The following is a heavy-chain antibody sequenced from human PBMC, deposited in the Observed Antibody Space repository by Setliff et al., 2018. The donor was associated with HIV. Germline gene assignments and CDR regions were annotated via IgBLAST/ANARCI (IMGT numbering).Heavy chain of an antibody. CDR1: GFTFSSYG. CDR3: ASSRYSSSWGSFDY. CDR2: IWYDGSNK. Sequence: PGGSLRLSCAASGFTFSSYGMHWVRQAPGKGLEWVALIWYDGSNKYYADSVKGRFTISRDNSKNTVYLQMNSLRAEDTAVYYCASSRYSSSWGSFDYWGQGTLVTVSS. V-gene: IGHV3-33*01. D-gene: IGHD6-13*01. J-gene: IGHJ4*02.